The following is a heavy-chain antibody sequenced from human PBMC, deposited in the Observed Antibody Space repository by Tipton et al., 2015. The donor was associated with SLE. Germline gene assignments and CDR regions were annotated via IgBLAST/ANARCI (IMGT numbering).Heavy chain of an antibody. J-gene: IGHJ6*02. CDR1: GYTFTSYY. Sequence: QLVQSGAEVKKLGASVKVSCKASGYTFTSYYMHWVRQAPGQGLEWMGRISAYNGNTNYAQKLQGRVTMTTDTSTSTAYMELTSLRSDDTAVYYCARLPEDYYRMDVWGQGTTVTVSS. CDR2: ISAYNGNT. V-gene: IGHV1-18*04. CDR3: ARLPEDYYRMDV.